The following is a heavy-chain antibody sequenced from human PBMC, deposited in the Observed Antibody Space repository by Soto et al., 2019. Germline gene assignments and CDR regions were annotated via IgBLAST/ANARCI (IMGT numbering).Heavy chain of an antibody. CDR1: GFSLRTTGVG. D-gene: IGHD4-17*01. CDR3: AHRPHYGDIDP. CDR2: IYWDDDK. Sequence: QITLKESGPTLVKPTQTLTLTCTFSGFSLRTTGVGVGWIRQPPGKALEWLGLIYWDDDKSYNPSLKSRLTITKEPPQNQVVLTKTNMDPVDPAKYYCAHRPHYGDIDPWGQGTLVTVSS. V-gene: IGHV2-5*02. J-gene: IGHJ5*02.